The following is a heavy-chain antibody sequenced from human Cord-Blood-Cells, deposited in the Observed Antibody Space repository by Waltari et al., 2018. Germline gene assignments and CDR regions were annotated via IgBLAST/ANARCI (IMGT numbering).Heavy chain of an antibody. D-gene: IGHD3-9*01. CDR3: ARRTLLRYFDY. CDR1: GGAISSSRYD. CDR2: IYSSGST. Sequence: QLQLQESGPGLVKPSETLSLTCTVSGGAISSSRYDWGWIRQPPGKGLEWIGSIYSSGSTYYNPSLKSRVTISVDTSKNQFSLKLSSVTAADTAVYYCARRTLLRYFDYWGQGTLVTVSS. V-gene: IGHV4-39*01. J-gene: IGHJ4*02.